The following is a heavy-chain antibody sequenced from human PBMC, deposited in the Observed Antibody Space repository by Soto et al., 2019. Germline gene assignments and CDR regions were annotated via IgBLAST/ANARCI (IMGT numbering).Heavy chain of an antibody. CDR1: GFTFSSYW. Sequence: GGSLRLSCAASGFTFSSYWMSWVRQAPGKGLEWVANIKQDGSEKYYVDSVKGRFTISRDDAKNSLYLQMNSLRAEDTAVYYCARDDGVVVVAADAFDIWGQGTMVTVSS. V-gene: IGHV3-7*01. CDR3: ARDDGVVVVAADAFDI. J-gene: IGHJ3*02. CDR2: IKQDGSEK. D-gene: IGHD2-15*01.